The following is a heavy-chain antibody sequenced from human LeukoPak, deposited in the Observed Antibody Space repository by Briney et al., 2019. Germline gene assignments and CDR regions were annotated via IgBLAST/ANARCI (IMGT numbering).Heavy chain of an antibody. CDR2: ISAYKGNT. CDR3: AREYYYDSSGYYPPDYYYYYHMDV. Sequence: ASVKVSCKASGYTFNSYGISWVRQAPGQGLEWMGWISAYKGNTNYAQKFQGRVTFTRNTSISTAYMELSSLTFDDTAVYYCAREYYYDSSGYYPPDYYYYYHMDVWGKGTTVTVSS. D-gene: IGHD3-22*01. J-gene: IGHJ6*03. V-gene: IGHV1-18*01. CDR1: GYTFNSYG.